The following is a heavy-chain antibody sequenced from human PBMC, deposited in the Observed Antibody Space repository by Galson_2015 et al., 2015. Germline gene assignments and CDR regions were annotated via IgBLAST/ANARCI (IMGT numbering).Heavy chain of an antibody. J-gene: IGHJ2*01. V-gene: IGHV4-31*03. CDR3: ARDLRDDYGTYWYFDL. CDR1: GGSISSDGGYP. CDR2: ITYRGST. D-gene: IGHD4-17*01. Sequence: TLSLTCRVSGGSISSDGGYPWCWLRQPPGKGLEWIGYITYRGSTHFTPSLRSRVTISVDTSKNLFSLHLRSVTAADTAIYYCARDLRDDYGTYWYFDLWGRGSLVTVSS.